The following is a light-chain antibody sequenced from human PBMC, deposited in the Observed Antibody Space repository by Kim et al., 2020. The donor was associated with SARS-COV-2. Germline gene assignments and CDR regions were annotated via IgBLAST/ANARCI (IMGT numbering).Light chain of an antibody. CDR3: QAWDSSTGVV. CDR1: KLGDKY. J-gene: IGLJ2*01. CDR2: QDS. V-gene: IGLV3-1*01. Sequence: VAQGQPASITCSGDKLGDKYACWYQQKPGQSPVLVIYQDSKRPSGIPERFSGSNSGNTATLTISGTQAMDEADYYCQAWDSSTGVVFGGGTQLTVL.